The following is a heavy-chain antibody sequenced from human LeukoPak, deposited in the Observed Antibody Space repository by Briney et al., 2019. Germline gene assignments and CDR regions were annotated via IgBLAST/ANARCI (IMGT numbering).Heavy chain of an antibody. D-gene: IGHD3-22*01. Sequence: GGSLRLSCAASGFTFSSYLMHWVRQAPGKGLVWVSRINSDGSSTSYADSVRGRVTISRDNAKNTVYLQMNSLRAEDTSIYYCARDPHYYDSSGNFDSWGQGTLVTVSS. CDR3: ARDPHYYDSSGNFDS. J-gene: IGHJ4*02. CDR2: INSDGSST. V-gene: IGHV3-74*01. CDR1: GFTFSSYL.